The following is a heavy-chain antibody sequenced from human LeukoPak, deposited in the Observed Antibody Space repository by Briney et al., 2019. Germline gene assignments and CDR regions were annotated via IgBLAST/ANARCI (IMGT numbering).Heavy chain of an antibody. CDR1: GFTFSDYN. Sequence: PGGSLRLSCAASGFTFSDYNMRWIRQAPGKGLEWVSSISRSGSTKYYADSVKGRFTISRDNAKNTLYLQMNSLRPEDTAVYYCARDYDRYYMDVWGKGTTVTVSS. J-gene: IGHJ6*03. CDR2: ISRSGSTK. V-gene: IGHV3-11*04. D-gene: IGHD3-3*01. CDR3: ARDYDRYYMDV.